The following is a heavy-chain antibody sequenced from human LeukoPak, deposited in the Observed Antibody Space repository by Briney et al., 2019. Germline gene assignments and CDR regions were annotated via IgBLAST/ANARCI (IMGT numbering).Heavy chain of an antibody. D-gene: IGHD3-10*01. CDR3: ARVRITMVRGVKHDAFDI. CDR2: TRNKAKSYTT. V-gene: IGHV3-72*01. J-gene: IGHJ3*02. CDR1: AFTFSDHY. Sequence: GGSLRRSCAASAFTFSDHYMDWVRQAPGKGREWVGRTRNKAKSYTTEYAASVKRRFTISRDDSQNSLYLQMNSLKTGDTAVYYCARVRITMVRGVKHDAFDIWGQGTMVTVSS.